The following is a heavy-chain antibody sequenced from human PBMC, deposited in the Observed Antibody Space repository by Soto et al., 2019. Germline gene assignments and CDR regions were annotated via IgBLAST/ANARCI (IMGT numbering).Heavy chain of an antibody. J-gene: IGHJ4*02. V-gene: IGHV4-39*01. CDR3: ARRGSVGIGVAGTSFDN. D-gene: IGHD6-19*01. CDR2: IYYSGST. CDR1: GGSITSSNYY. Sequence: QLQLQESGPGLVKPSETLSLTSTVSGGSITSSNYYWGLIRQPPGKGLEWIGNIYYSGSTYYNPSLKSRVAVSVDTSKNQFSLKLSSVTAADTAVYYCARRGSVGIGVAGTSFDNWGQETLVTVSS.